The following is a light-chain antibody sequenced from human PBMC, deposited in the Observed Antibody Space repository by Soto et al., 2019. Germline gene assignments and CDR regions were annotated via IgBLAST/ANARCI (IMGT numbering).Light chain of an antibody. V-gene: IGKV1-39*01. CDR1: QDISKS. CDR2: MAS. CDR3: QQSYSIPWT. Sequence: DIQMTQSPSSLSASVGDRVTITCQASQDISKSLNWYQLNPGKAPKLLIYMASTLQSAVPSRFSGSGSETDFILTISSLQPEDFATYFCQQSYSIPWTFGQGTKVDIK. J-gene: IGKJ1*01.